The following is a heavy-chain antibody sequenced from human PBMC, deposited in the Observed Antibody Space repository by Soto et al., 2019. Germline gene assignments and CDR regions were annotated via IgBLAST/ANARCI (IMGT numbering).Heavy chain of an antibody. V-gene: IGHV4-31*01. CDR3: ARVPGYGMDV. CDR2: IYYSGST. CDR1: GGSISSGGYY. Sequence: QVQLQESGPGLVKPSQTLSLTCTVSGGSISSGGYYWSWIRQHPGKGLEWIGYIYYSGSTYYNPSLKXXVXIXXDTSKNQFSLKLSSVTAADTAVYYCARVPGYGMDVWGQGTTVTVSS. J-gene: IGHJ6*02.